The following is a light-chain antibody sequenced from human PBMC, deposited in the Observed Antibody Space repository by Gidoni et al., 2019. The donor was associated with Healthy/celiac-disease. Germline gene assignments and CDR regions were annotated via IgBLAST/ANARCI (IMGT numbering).Light chain of an antibody. CDR1: QGISNY. CDR2: AAS. CDR3: QKYNSPPWT. Sequence: DIQMTPSPSSLSASVGDRVTITCRASQGISNYLAWYQQKPGKVPKLLIYAASTLQSGVPSRFSGSGSGTDFTLTISSLQPEDVATYYCQKYNSPPWTFGQGTKVEIK. V-gene: IGKV1-27*01. J-gene: IGKJ1*01.